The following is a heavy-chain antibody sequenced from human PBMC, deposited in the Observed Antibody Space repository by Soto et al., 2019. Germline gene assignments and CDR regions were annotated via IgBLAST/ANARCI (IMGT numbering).Heavy chain of an antibody. Sequence: ASVKVSCKTFGYTFTNYVLHWVRQAPGQGLEWMGWINAGNGNTKYSQKLQDRLTISRDTSAATAYLDLSRLASEDTAVYYCARGRASWYWDFWGHGTLVTVSS. V-gene: IGHV1-3*01. CDR1: GYTFTNYV. D-gene: IGHD2-8*02. CDR3: ARGRASWYWDF. J-gene: IGHJ4*01. CDR2: INAGNGNT.